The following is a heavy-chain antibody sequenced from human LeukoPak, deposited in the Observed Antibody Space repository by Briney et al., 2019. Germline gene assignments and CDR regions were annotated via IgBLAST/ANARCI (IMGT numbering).Heavy chain of an antibody. V-gene: IGHV3-33*01. J-gene: IGHJ6*03. CDR2: IWYDGSNK. CDR3: ARGGRYGYLIPTDYYYYMDV. Sequence: PGGSLRLSCAASGFTFSSYGMHWVRQAPGKGLEWVAFIWYDGSNKYYADSVKGRFTISRDNSKNTLYLQMNSLRAEDTAVYYCARGGRYGYLIPTDYYYYMDVWGKGTTVTVSS. D-gene: IGHD6-25*01. CDR1: GFTFSSYG.